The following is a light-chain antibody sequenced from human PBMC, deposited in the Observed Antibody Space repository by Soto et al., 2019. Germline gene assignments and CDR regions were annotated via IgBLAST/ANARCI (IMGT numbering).Light chain of an antibody. J-gene: IGLJ3*02. Sequence: QSALTQPASVSGSPGQSITICCTGISYDVGNHKLVSWYQQHPGKVPKVIIYEGTQRPSGISDRFSASQSGDTSSLTISGLQADDEADYYCCSYAGRTTSLFGAGTKLTVL. V-gene: IGLV2-23*01. CDR3: CSYAGRTTSL. CDR2: EGT. CDR1: SYDVGNHKL.